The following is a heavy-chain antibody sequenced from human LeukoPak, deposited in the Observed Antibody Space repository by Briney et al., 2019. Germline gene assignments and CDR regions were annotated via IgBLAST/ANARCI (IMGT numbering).Heavy chain of an antibody. J-gene: IGHJ4*02. D-gene: IGHD2-2*01. V-gene: IGHV4-59*01. CDR3: ARSSEYCSSTSCYWGDFDY. CDR1: GGSINSYY. CDR2: VYYSGST. Sequence: SETLSLTCTVSGGSINSYYWSWIRLPPGKGLEWIGYVYYSGSTKYNPSLKSRVTISVDTSKNQISLKLNSVTAAGTAVYYCARSSEYCSSTSCYWGDFDYWGQGTLVTVSS.